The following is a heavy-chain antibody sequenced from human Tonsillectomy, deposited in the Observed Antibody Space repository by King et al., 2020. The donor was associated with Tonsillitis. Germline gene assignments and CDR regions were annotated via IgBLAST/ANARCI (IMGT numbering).Heavy chain of an antibody. V-gene: IGHV4-39*01. D-gene: IGHD4-23*01. J-gene: IGHJ3*02. Sequence: QLQESGPGLVKPSETLSLTCTVSGGSISSSSYYWGWIRQPPGKGLEWIGSIYYRGGTYYSPSLNRRVTISVDTSMNQFSLNLSSVTAADTAVYYCARHHRGEVTPLGIFDIWGQGTMVPVSS. CDR2: IYYRGGT. CDR3: ARHHRGEVTPLGIFDI. CDR1: GGSISSSSYY.